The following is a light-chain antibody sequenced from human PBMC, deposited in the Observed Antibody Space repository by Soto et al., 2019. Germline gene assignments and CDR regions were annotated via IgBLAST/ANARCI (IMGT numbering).Light chain of an antibody. V-gene: IGLV2-14*01. CDR2: EVS. CDR1: SSDVGGYDY. Sequence: QSALTQPASVSGSPGQSITISCTGTSSDVGGYDYVSWYQQHPGKAPKVIIYEVSNRPSGVSNRFSGSKSGNTASLTISGLQAEDEADYYCSSYTSSSTLVFGGGTKLTVL. CDR3: SSYTSSSTLV. J-gene: IGLJ2*01.